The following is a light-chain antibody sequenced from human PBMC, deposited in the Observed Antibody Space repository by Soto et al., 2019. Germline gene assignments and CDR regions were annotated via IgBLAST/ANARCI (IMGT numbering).Light chain of an antibody. CDR2: GAS. CDR3: QQYNSWMWT. V-gene: IGKV3-15*01. CDR1: QRVSRK. Sequence: IVMRQCPATLSLSPGEGATLSCRASQRVSRKLAWYQQKPGQAPRLLIYGASTSATGIPARCSGSGSGTEFTLIISSLQPEDSAVYYCQQYNSWMWTFGQGTKVDIK. J-gene: IGKJ1*01.